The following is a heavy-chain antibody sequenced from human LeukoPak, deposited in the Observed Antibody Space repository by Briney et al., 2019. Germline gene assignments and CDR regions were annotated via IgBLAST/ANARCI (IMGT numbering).Heavy chain of an antibody. CDR2: ISYDGSNK. CDR3: AKDLPLGYYDSSGYLDY. J-gene: IGHJ4*02. V-gene: IGHV3-30*18. CDR1: GFTFSSYG. D-gene: IGHD3-22*01. Sequence: GGSLRLSCAASGFTFSSYGMHWVRQAPGKGLEWVAVISYDGSNKYYADSVKGRFTISRDNSKNTLYLQMNSLRAEDTAVYYCAKDLPLGYYDSSGYLDYWGQGTLVTVSS.